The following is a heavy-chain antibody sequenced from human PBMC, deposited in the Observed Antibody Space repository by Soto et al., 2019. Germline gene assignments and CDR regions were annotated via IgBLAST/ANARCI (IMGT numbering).Heavy chain of an antibody. V-gene: IGHV1-8*01. J-gene: IGHJ4*02. CDR2: MNPNSGDT. CDR1: GYTFTSYD. CDR3: MVAATRGILDS. D-gene: IGHD2-15*01. Sequence: QVPLEQSGAEVKKPGASVKVSCKASGYTFTSYDINWVRQATGQGLEWMGWMNPNSGDTGYAQKFQGRVTMTRNTSISTAYMELTSLRSEDTALYFGMVAATRGILDSWGQGTLVTVSS.